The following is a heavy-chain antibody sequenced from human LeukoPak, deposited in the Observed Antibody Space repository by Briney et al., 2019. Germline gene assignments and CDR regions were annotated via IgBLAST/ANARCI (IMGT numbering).Heavy chain of an antibody. D-gene: IGHD6-19*01. CDR2: IYPGGSDT. CDR3: ARFLSQWLSPFDY. V-gene: IGHV5-51*01. Sequence: GESLKISCKSSGYSFASYWIAWVRQMPGKRLEWMGVIYPGGSDTRYSPSFQGQVTISADKSISTAYLQWSSLKASDTAIYYCARFLSQWLSPFDYWGQGTLVTVSS. CDR1: GYSFASYW. J-gene: IGHJ4*02.